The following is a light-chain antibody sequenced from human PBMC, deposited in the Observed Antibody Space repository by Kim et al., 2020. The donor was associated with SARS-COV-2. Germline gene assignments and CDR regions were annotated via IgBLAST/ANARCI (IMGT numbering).Light chain of an antibody. J-gene: IGLJ3*02. V-gene: IGLV3-19*01. CDR1: ILRSYY. CDR2: GKN. Sequence: LGQTVRIICHGEILRSYYATWYQQKPGQAPVLVMFGKNNRPSGIPDRFSGSSSGSTVSLTITGAQAEDEADYYCSTRDSSANLPEMFGGGTQLTVL. CDR3: STRDSSANLPEM.